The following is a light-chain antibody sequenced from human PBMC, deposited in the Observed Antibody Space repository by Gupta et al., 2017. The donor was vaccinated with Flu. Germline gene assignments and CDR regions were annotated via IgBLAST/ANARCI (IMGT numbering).Light chain of an antibody. CDR3: LQTYSSPMS. CDR2: TSS. J-gene: IGKJ1*01. Sequence: MQMTQFPSSVSSSLRDRVTITCRASQPISTCISWDQQKPGQAPELLIYTSSKLHRRVASRFSCSGSGTDLTLTIDNRQNEDIATVYCLQTYSSPMSFGQGTRV. CDR1: QPISTC. V-gene: IGKV1-39*01.